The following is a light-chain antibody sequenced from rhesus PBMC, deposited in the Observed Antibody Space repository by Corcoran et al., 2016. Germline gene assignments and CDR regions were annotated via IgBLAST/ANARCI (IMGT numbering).Light chain of an antibody. CDR2: AAS. CDR1: QGMNKE. J-gene: IGKJ2*01. Sequence: DIQMTQSPSSLSASVGDRVTVTCRASQGMNKESSWYQQKPGKAPTLLIYAASRLQTGGSSRVSVSGSGIDYTLTNSSLQPEDVATYYFLQDSPTPYSFGQGTKVEIK. V-gene: IGKV1-94*01. CDR3: LQDSPTPYS.